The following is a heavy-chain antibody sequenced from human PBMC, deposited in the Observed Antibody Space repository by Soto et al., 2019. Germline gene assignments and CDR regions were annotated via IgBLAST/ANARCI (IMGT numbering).Heavy chain of an antibody. CDR1: GFTFSIYW. CDR3: ARDLKGSPDY. J-gene: IGHJ4*02. D-gene: IGHD1-26*01. CDR2: INPDGRTT. Sequence: GGSLRLSCAASGFTFSIYWMNWVRQAPGKGLVWVSLINPDGRTTTYADSVKGRFTVSRDDAKNTVYLQMNSLRVEDTAVYYCARDLKGSPDYWGQGTLVTVS. V-gene: IGHV3-74*01.